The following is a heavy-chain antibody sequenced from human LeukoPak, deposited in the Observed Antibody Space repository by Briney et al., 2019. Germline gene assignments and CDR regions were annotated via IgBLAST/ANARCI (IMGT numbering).Heavy chain of an antibody. J-gene: IGHJ4*02. D-gene: IGHD6-13*01. CDR2: ISANGGGT. Sequence: GGSLRLSCAASGFTFSNYAMSWVRQAPGKGLEWVSAISANGGGTYYADPVKGRFTISRDNSKNTLYLQMNSLRAEDTAVYYCAKGSSPFDYWGQGTLVTVSS. CDR1: GFTFSNYA. V-gene: IGHV3-23*01. CDR3: AKGSSPFDY.